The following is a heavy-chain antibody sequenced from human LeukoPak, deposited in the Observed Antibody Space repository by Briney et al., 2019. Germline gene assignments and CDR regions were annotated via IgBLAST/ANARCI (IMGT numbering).Heavy chain of an antibody. CDR2: IYYSGST. CDR3: ARLVKFGGSLGY. J-gene: IGHJ4*02. CDR1: GGSISSSSYY. V-gene: IGHV4-39*01. D-gene: IGHD3-16*01. Sequence: SETLSLTCTVSGGSISSSSYYWGWIRQPPGKGLEWIGSIYYSGSTYYNPSLKSRVTISVDTSKNQFSLKLSSVTAAGTAVYYCARLVKFGGSLGYWGQGTLVTVSS.